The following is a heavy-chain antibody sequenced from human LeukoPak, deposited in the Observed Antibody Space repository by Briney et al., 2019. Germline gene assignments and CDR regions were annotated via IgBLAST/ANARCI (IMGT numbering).Heavy chain of an antibody. D-gene: IGHD2-2*01. CDR2: ISYDGSNK. Sequence: GGSLRLSCAASGFTFSSYAMHWVRQAPGKGLEWVAVISYDGSNKYYADSVKGRFTISRDNSKNTLYLQMNSLRAEDTAVYYCAKKIVVVPAAIPGGYFDYWGQGTLVTVSS. V-gene: IGHV3-30-3*02. CDR1: GFTFSSYA. J-gene: IGHJ4*02. CDR3: AKKIVVVPAAIPGGYFDY.